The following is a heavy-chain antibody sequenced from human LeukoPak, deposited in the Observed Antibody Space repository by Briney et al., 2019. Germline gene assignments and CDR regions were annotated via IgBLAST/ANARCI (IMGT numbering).Heavy chain of an antibody. CDR3: AKDGGGYTYGHWYFDL. Sequence: SETLSLTCAISGGSISSTYSWNWVRQPPGKGLEWIGSFYYSGTTYYNPSLKSRVTISIDTSKNQFSLHLTSVTAADTAVYYCAKDGGGYTYGHWYFDLWGRGTLVTVSS. CDR2: FYYSGTT. J-gene: IGHJ2*01. D-gene: IGHD5-18*01. CDR1: GGSISSTYS. V-gene: IGHV4-4*02.